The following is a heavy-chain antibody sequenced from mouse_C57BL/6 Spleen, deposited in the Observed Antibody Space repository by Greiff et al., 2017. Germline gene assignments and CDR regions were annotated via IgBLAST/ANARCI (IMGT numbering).Heavy chain of an antibody. CDR2: IDPETGGT. D-gene: IGHD2-5*01. Sequence: VQLQQSGAELVRPGASVTLSCKASGYTFTDYEMHWVKQTPVHGLEWIGAIDPETGGTAYNQKFKGKAILTADKSSSTAYMELRSLTSEDSAVYYCTRKVVYYSNYGAMDYWGQGTSVTVSS. CDR1: GYTFTDYE. J-gene: IGHJ4*01. CDR3: TRKVVYYSNYGAMDY. V-gene: IGHV1-15*01.